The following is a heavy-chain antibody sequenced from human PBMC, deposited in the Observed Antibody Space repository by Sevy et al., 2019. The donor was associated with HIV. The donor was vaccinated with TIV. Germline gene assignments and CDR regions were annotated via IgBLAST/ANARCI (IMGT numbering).Heavy chain of an antibody. CDR2: ISFNGSHV. J-gene: IGHJ6*03. V-gene: IGHV3-11*04. CDR1: GFSFSDYY. Sequence: GGSLRLSCAASGFSFSDYYMSWVRLSPGKGLEWVSYISFNGSHVYYIEAVKGRFTISRDNGRNSLYLQMNNLRVDDTSVYFCAREGPVGDMDVWGKGTTVTVSS. D-gene: IGHD2-2*01. CDR3: AREGPVGDMDV.